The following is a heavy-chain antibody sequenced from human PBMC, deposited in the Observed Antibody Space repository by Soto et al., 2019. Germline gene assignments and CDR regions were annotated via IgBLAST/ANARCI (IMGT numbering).Heavy chain of an antibody. D-gene: IGHD6-19*01. CDR2: ISGSGGST. Sequence: EVQLLESGGGLVQPGGSLRLSCAAYGFTFSSYAMSWVRQAPGKGLEWVSTISGSGGSTYYADSVKGRFTISRDNSKNTLYLQMNSLRAEDTAVYYCAKGSSGWYERFDYWGQGTLVTVSS. V-gene: IGHV3-23*01. J-gene: IGHJ4*02. CDR1: GFTFSSYA. CDR3: AKGSSGWYERFDY.